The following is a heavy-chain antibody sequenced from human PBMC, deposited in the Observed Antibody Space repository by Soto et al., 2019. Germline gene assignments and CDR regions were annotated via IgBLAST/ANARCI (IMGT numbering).Heavy chain of an antibody. D-gene: IGHD3-3*01. CDR2: ISYDGVDK. J-gene: IGHJ6*02. V-gene: IGHV3-30*18. CDR1: GFTFSNNA. Sequence: LRLSCAASGFTFSNNAMHWVRQAPGKGLEWVAVISYDGVDKYYADSVKDRFTISRDNSENTLYLHMDSLRVEDTAVYYCAKVPTTFWSGYFRAYGMDVWGQGTTVTVSS. CDR3: AKVPTTFWSGYFRAYGMDV.